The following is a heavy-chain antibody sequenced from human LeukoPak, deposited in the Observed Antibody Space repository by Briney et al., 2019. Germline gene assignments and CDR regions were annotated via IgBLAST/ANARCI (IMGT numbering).Heavy chain of an antibody. J-gene: IGHJ2*01. D-gene: IGHD6-6*01. CDR2: MNPNSGNT. CDR3: ARGLAACLGWYFDL. Sequence: ASVKVSCKASGYTFTSYDINWVRQATGQGLEWMGWMNPNSGNTGYAQKFQGRVTMTRNTSISTAYMELSSLRSEDTAVYYCARGLAACLGWYFDLWGRGTLVTVSS. V-gene: IGHV1-8*01. CDR1: GYTFTSYD.